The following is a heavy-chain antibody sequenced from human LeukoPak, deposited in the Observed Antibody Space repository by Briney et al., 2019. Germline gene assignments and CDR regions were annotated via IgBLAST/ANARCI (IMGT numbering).Heavy chain of an antibody. J-gene: IGHJ6*02. Sequence: PGGSLRLSCAASGFTFDDYAMHWVRQAPGKGLEGVSGISWNSGSIVYADSVKGRFTISRDNAKNSLYLQMNSLRAEDTALYYCAKDSGGGWFDYYYGMDVWGQGTTDTVSS. CDR3: AKDSGGGWFDYYYGMDV. CDR2: ISWNSGSI. V-gene: IGHV3-9*01. D-gene: IGHD6-19*01. CDR1: GFTFDDYA.